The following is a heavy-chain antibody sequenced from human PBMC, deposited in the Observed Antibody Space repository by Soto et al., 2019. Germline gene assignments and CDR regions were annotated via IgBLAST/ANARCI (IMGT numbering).Heavy chain of an antibody. CDR1: GFIFSDHH. Sequence: TGGSLRLSCAASGFIFSDHHMDWVRQPPGKGLEWVSRINSDGSSTSHADSVKGRFTISRDNAKNTLYLQMSSLRAEDTAVYYCARPQYLPDDVFDVWGRGTVVTVSS. V-gene: IGHV3-74*01. J-gene: IGHJ3*01. D-gene: IGHD2-2*01. CDR2: INSDGSST. CDR3: ARPQYLPDDVFDV.